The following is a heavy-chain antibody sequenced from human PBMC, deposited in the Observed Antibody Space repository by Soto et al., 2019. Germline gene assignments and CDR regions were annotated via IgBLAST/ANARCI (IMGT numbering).Heavy chain of an antibody. J-gene: IGHJ5*02. V-gene: IGHV4-30-4*01. CDR3: ARVTTVTTSWFEP. CDR1: GGSISSYY. CDR2: IYYSGST. D-gene: IGHD4-17*01. Sequence: PSETLSLTCTVSGGSISSYYWSWIRQPPGKGLEWIGYIYYSGSTYYNPSLRSRVTISVDTSKNQFSLKLSSVTAADTAVYYCARVTTVTTSWFEPWGQGTLVTVSS.